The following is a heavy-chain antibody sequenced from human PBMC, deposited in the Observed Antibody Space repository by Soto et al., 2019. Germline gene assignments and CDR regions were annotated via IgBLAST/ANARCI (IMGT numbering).Heavy chain of an antibody. CDR3: ARGLLAAGPFDS. V-gene: IGHV3-30*03. Sequence: EGSLRLSCAASGFTFNTYGMHWVRQAPGKGLEWVAVISYDAKSKLYVDSVRGRFTISRDNSKNTLFLQMDSLRPEDTALYYCARGLLAAGPFDSWGQGTLVTVSS. CDR1: GFTFNTYG. CDR2: ISYDAKSK. D-gene: IGHD2-8*02. J-gene: IGHJ4*02.